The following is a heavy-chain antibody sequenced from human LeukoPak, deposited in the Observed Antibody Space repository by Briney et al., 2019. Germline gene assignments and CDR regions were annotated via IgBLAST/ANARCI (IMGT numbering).Heavy chain of an antibody. D-gene: IGHD4-23*01. CDR3: ARGPSSRWLLREGGPAEIDY. CDR1: GFNINSYC. Sequence: PGGALRLSCEASGFNINSYCMNWVRQAPGKGPEWVASISSGGSYTYYADLVKGRFTISRDNAKNSVFLQMNSLRAEDTAVYYCARGPSSRWLLREGGPAEIDYWGQGTLVTVSS. CDR2: ISSGGSYT. V-gene: IGHV3-21*01. J-gene: IGHJ4*02.